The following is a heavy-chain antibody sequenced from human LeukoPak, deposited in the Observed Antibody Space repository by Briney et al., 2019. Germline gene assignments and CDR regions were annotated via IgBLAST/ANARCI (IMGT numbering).Heavy chain of an antibody. CDR3: ARGYYDSSGYRPRNRPVEFYYMDV. Sequence: ASVKVSCKASGYTFTSYYMHWVRQAPGQGLEWMGIINPSGGSTSCAQKFQGRVTMTRDTSTSTVYMELSSLRSEDTAVYYCARGYYDSSGYRPRNRPVEFYYMDVWGKGTTVTVSS. D-gene: IGHD3-22*01. CDR1: GYTFTSYY. J-gene: IGHJ6*03. CDR2: INPSGGST. V-gene: IGHV1-46*03.